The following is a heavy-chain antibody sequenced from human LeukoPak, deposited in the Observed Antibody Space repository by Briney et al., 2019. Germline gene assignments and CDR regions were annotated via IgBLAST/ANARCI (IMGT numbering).Heavy chain of an antibody. D-gene: IGHD5-24*01. J-gene: IGHJ4*02. Sequence: PGGSLRLSCAASGFTFSSYWMHWVRQAPGKGLVWVSRINSDGSSTNYADSVKGRFTISRDNAKNTLYLQMNSLRAEDTAVYYCARGLVEMATIAPFDYWGQGTLVTVSS. CDR2: INSDGSST. V-gene: IGHV3-74*01. CDR1: GFTFSSYW. CDR3: ARGLVEMATIAPFDY.